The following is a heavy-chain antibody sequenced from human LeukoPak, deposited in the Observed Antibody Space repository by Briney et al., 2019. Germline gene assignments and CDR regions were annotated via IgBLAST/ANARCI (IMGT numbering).Heavy chain of an antibody. D-gene: IGHD2-2*01. V-gene: IGHV4-30-2*01. CDR2: IYHSGST. CDR1: GGSISSGSYS. J-gene: IGHJ4*02. CDR3: ARYCSSTSCSFFDY. Sequence: SQTLSLTCAVSGGSISSGSYSWSWIRQPPGKGLEWIGYIYHSGSTYYNPSLKSRVTISVDRSKNQFSLKLSSVTAADTAVYYCARYCSSTSCSFFDYWGQGTLVTVSS.